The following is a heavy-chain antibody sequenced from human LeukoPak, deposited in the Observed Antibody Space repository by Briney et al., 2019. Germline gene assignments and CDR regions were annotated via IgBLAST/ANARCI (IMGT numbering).Heavy chain of an antibody. CDR1: GYSFTDYY. CDR3: ARESFSTRTSATDAFDI. Sequence: GASVKVSCKTSGYSFTDYYMHWVRQAPGQGLEWMGWINPKSGGTNSAQRFQGRVTMTRDTSISTAYMELSRLRSDDTAVYYCARESFSTRTSATDAFDIWGQGTMVTVSS. J-gene: IGHJ3*02. D-gene: IGHD2-2*01. V-gene: IGHV1-2*02. CDR2: INPKSGGT.